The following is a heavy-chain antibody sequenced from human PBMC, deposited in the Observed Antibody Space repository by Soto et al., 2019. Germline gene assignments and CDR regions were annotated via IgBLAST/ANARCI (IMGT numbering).Heavy chain of an antibody. CDR1: GGSITGGYY. J-gene: IGHJ5*02. CDR3: ARGGASSQWFDP. CDR2: INHSGTT. Sequence: QVQLQESGPGLLKPSQTLSLTCTVSGGSITGGYYWSWIRQDPGKGPEWIGFINHSGTTSYNLSLKSRVTMSVDTSANQFSLRLNSVTAADTAVYYCARGGASSQWFDPWGQGTLVTVSS. V-gene: IGHV4-31*03. D-gene: IGHD2-15*01.